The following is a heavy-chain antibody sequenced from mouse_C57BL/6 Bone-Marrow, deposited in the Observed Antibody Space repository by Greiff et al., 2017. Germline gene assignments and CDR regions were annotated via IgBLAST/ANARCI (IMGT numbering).Heavy chain of an antibody. CDR3: ARLGYYGSSYGYFDV. V-gene: IGHV5-15*01. Sequence: EVQGVESGGGLVQPGGSLKLSCAASGFTFSDYGMAWVRQAPRKGPEWVAFISNLAYSICYADTVTGRFTISRENAKNTLYLEMSSLRSEDTAMYYCARLGYYGSSYGYFDVWGTGTTVTVSS. J-gene: IGHJ1*03. CDR1: GFTFSDYG. D-gene: IGHD1-1*01. CDR2: ISNLAYSI.